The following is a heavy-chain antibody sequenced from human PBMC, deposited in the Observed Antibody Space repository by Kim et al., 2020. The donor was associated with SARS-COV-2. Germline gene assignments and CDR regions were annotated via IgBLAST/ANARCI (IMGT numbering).Heavy chain of an antibody. CDR3: ASGIRYFNY. Sequence: GGSLRLSCAASGFTFSSYGMHWVRQAPGKGLEWVAVICYDGSNKYYADSVKGRFTISRDNSKNTLYLQMNSLRAEDTAVYYCASGIRYFNYWGQGTLVTVSS. J-gene: IGHJ4*02. CDR1: GFTFSSYG. CDR2: ICYDGSNK. D-gene: IGHD3-9*01. V-gene: IGHV3-33*01.